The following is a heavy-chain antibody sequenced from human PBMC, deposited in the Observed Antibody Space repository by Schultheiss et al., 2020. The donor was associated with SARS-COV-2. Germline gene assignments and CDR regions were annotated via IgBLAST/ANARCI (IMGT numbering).Heavy chain of an antibody. D-gene: IGHD6-6*01. CDR1: GFTFSSYA. Sequence: GGSLRLSCAASGFTFSSYAMSWVRQAPGKGLEWVSAISGSGGSTYYADSVKGRFTISRDNAKNSLYLQMDSLRAKDTAVYYCARDFSSSGAFDIWGQGTMVTVSS. CDR3: ARDFSSSGAFDI. V-gene: IGHV3-23*01. CDR2: ISGSGGST. J-gene: IGHJ3*02.